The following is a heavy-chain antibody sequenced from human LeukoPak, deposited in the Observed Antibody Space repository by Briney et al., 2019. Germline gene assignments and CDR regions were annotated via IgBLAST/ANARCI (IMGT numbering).Heavy chain of an antibody. CDR1: GYTFTAFY. D-gene: IGHD2-15*01. CDR3: ARGLLPMSNWFDP. J-gene: IGHJ5*02. Sequence: GASVKVSCEASGYTFTAFYIHWVRLAPGQGLEWMGWINPDSGGTKFAQKFQGRVTMTRDTSITTAYMELARLRYDDTAVYYCARGLLPMSNWFDPWGQGTVVTVSS. CDR2: INPDSGGT. V-gene: IGHV1-2*02.